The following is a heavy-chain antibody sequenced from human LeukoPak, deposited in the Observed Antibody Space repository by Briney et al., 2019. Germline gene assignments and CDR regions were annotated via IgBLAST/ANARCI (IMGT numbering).Heavy chain of an antibody. D-gene: IGHD3-16*01. V-gene: IGHV3-20*04. CDR2: IKWNGGNT. CDR1: GFTLYAYG. CDR3: ARGITWVDY. J-gene: IGHJ4*02. Sequence: GESLTLSCAPSGFTLYAYGMTWVRPATGRGLEWGSGIKWNGGNTDYADSVKGRLTISRGNAKNSLSLQMTSVRAEDTAVYSCARGITWVDYWGQGSLVTVSS.